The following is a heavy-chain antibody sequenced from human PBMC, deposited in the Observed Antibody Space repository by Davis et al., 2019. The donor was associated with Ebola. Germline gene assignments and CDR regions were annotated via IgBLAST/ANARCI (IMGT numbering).Heavy chain of an antibody. Sequence: GESLKISCAASGFTFSNYEMNWVRQAPGKGLEWVSYIDNSSNIISYTDSVEGRFTISRDNTKNSLFLQMNSLRAEDTAVYYCARDRYRGVDYYYGMDVWGHGTTVTVSS. CDR3: ARDRYRGVDYYYGMDV. CDR2: IDNSSNII. D-gene: IGHD5-18*01. V-gene: IGHV3-48*03. J-gene: IGHJ6*02. CDR1: GFTFSNYE.